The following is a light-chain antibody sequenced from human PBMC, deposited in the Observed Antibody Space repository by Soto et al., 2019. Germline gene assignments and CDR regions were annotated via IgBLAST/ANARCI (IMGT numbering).Light chain of an antibody. V-gene: IGKV3-20*01. CDR2: ATS. CDR1: QSLNTMY. J-gene: IGKJ2*01. CDR3: EQYDDSARYI. Sequence: EIVLTQSPGTLSLSPGERATLSCRASQSLNTMYSAWYQKKPGQAPRLLIYATSTRATGTPDRFSGSGSGKDFTLTISRVEPEDYAVYYCEQYDDSARYIFGQGTNREVK.